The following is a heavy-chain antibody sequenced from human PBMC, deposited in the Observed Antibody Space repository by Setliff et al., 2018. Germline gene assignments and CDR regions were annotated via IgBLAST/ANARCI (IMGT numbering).Heavy chain of an antibody. V-gene: IGHV4-59*01. D-gene: IGHD2-21*01. CDR1: GGSISTFY. J-gene: IGHJ4*02. CDR3: ARFLDPRDGYQNSPGFDF. CDR2: IHYSGST. Sequence: TLSLTCTVSGGSISTFYWSWIRQSPEKGLEWIAYIHYSGSTNQNPSLKSRVTISLDTPKNQFSLKLSYMTAAGTAVYYCARFLDPRDGYQNSPGFDFWGQGALVTVSS.